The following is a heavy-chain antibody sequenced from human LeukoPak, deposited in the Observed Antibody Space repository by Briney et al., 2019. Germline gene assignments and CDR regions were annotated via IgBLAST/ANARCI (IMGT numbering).Heavy chain of an antibody. CDR2: IRDNGRST. J-gene: IGHJ4*02. D-gene: IGHD1-26*01. V-gene: IGHV3-23*01. Sequence: GGSLSLFCAASGFTFISSAMSWVRQAPGKGLEWVSGIRDNGRSTYYADSVKGRITISRDNSKNTLYLQMNSLRAEDTAVYYCAKGGSMVGVTRYFDYWGQGTLVPVSS. CDR3: AKGGSMVGVTRYFDY. CDR1: GFTFISSA.